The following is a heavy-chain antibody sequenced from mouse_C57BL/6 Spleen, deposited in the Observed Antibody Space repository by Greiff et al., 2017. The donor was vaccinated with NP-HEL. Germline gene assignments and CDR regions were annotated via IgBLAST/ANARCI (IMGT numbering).Heavy chain of an antibody. CDR1: GYSITSGYY. V-gene: IGHV3-6*01. Sequence: EVKLQESGPGLVKPSQSLSLTCSVTGYSITSGYYWNWIRQFPGNKLEWMGYISYDGSNNYNPSLKNRISITRDTSKNQFFLKLNSVTTEDTATYYCARDLRGYYPFAYWGQGTLVTVSA. CDR2: ISYDGSN. D-gene: IGHD2-3*01. CDR3: ARDLRGYYPFAY. J-gene: IGHJ3*01.